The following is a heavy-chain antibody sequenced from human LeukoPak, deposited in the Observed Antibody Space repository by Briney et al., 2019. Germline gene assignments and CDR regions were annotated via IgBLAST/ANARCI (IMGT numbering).Heavy chain of an antibody. CDR3: ARDFPAPYYYYYMDV. CDR2: IYTSGST. J-gene: IGHJ6*03. Sequence: SETLSLTCTVSGGSISNYYWGWIRQPAGKGLEWIGRIYTSGSTNYNPSLKSRVTMSVDTSKNQFSLKLSSVTAADTAVYYCARDFPAPYYYYYMDVWGKGTTVTVSS. CDR1: GGSISNYY. V-gene: IGHV4-4*07.